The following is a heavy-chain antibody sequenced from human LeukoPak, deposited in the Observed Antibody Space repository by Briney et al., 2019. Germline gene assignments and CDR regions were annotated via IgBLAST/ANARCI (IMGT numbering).Heavy chain of an antibody. CDR2: INPNSGGT. V-gene: IGHV1-2*04. CDR3: ARANFLYCSSTSCLFDY. J-gene: IGHJ4*02. D-gene: IGHD2-2*01. CDR1: GYTFTDYY. Sequence: ASVKVSCKASGYTFTDYYMHWVRLAPGQGLEWMGWINPNSGGTNYVQKFQGWVTMTRDTSINTAYTELSRLTSDDTAVYYCARANFLYCSSTSCLFDYWGQGTLVTVSS.